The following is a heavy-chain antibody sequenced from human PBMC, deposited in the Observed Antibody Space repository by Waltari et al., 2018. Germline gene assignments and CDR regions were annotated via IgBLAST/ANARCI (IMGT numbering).Heavy chain of an antibody. CDR2: ISSSSSYI. Sequence: EVQLVESGGGLVKPGGSLRLSCAASGFTFSSYSMNWVRQAPGKGLEWVSSISSSSSYIYYADSVKGRFTISRDNAKNTLYLQMNSLRAEDTAVYYCAKAVVVAATPNYFDYWGQGTLVTVSS. CDR3: AKAVVVAATPNYFDY. CDR1: GFTFSSYS. J-gene: IGHJ4*02. D-gene: IGHD2-15*01. V-gene: IGHV3-21*04.